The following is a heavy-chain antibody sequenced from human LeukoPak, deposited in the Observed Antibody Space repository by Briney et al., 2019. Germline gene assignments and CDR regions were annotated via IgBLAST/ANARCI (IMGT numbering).Heavy chain of an antibody. CDR1: GFTFDDYG. Sequence: PGGSLRLSCAASGFTFDDYGMSWVRQAPGKGLEWVSGINWNGDRTDYADSVKGRFTISRDNAKKSLYLQMSSLRAEDAAAYYCVRDGPGGIEARKRYYGMDVWGQGTTVSVSS. D-gene: IGHD6-6*01. V-gene: IGHV3-20*04. CDR3: VRDGPGGIEARKRYYGMDV. J-gene: IGHJ6*02. CDR2: INWNGDRT.